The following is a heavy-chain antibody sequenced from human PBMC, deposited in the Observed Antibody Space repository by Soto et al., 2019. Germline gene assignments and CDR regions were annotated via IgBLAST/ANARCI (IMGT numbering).Heavy chain of an antibody. J-gene: IGHJ3*02. CDR3: ARDSFYDSSGYPGAFDT. CDR2: IYTSGST. D-gene: IGHD3-22*01. CDR1: GGSISSYY. V-gene: IGHV4-4*07. Sequence: SETLSLTCTVSGGSISSYYWSWIRQPAGKGLEWIGRIYTSGSTNYNPSLKGRVTMSVDTSKNQFSLKLSSVTAADTAVYYCARDSFYDSSGYPGAFDTWGQGTMVTVSS.